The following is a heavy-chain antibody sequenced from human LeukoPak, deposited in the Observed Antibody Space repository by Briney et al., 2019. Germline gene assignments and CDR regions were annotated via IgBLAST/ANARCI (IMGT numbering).Heavy chain of an antibody. CDR3: AKEEWLVLSRYGMDV. CDR2: ISGSGGST. CDR1: GFTFSSYA. Sequence: GGSLRLSCAASGFTFSSYAMSRVRQAPGKGLEWVSAISGSGGSTYYADSVKGRFTISRDNSKNTLYLQMNSLRAEDTAVYYCAKEEWLVLSRYGMDVWGQGTTVTVSS. J-gene: IGHJ6*02. D-gene: IGHD6-19*01. V-gene: IGHV3-23*01.